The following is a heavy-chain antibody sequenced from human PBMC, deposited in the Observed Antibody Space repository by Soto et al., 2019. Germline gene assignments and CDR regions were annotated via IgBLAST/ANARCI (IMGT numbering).Heavy chain of an antibody. CDR2: ISYDGSNK. CDR1: GFTFSSYG. D-gene: IGHD2-2*01. CDR3: AKDREAIVVVPAAPGFDP. Sequence: SLRLSCAASGFTFSSYGMHWVRQAPGKGLEWVAVISYDGSNKYYADSVKGRFTISRDNSKNTLYLQMNSLRAEDTAVYYCAKDREAIVVVPAAPGFDPWGQGTLVTVSS. V-gene: IGHV3-30*18. J-gene: IGHJ5*02.